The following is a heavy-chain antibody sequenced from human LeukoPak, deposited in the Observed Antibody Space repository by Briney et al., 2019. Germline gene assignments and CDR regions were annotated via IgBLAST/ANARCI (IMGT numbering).Heavy chain of an antibody. D-gene: IGHD3-10*01. V-gene: IGHV3-66*04. Sequence: GGSLRLSCAASGFTVSSNYMSWVRQAPGKGLEWASVIYSGGSTYYADSVKGRFTISRDNSKNTMYLQMNSMRAEDTAVYYCARRGSGSGYYYWGQGTLVTVSS. CDR1: GFTVSSNY. CDR2: IYSGGST. CDR3: ARRGSGSGYYY. J-gene: IGHJ4*02.